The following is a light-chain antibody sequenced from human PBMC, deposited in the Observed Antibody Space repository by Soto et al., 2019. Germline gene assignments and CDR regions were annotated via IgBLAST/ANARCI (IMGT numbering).Light chain of an antibody. CDR1: SSNIGAGYD. CDR3: QSYDSSLSGSRV. CDR2: GNC. Sequence: QSVLTQPPSVSLAPGQRVSISCTGSSSNIGAGYDVHWYQQLPGTAPKLLIYGNCTRPSGVPARFSGSKSGASASLAITGIQAEDEADYYCQSYDSSLSGSRVFGTGTKVTVL. V-gene: IGLV1-40*01. J-gene: IGLJ1*01.